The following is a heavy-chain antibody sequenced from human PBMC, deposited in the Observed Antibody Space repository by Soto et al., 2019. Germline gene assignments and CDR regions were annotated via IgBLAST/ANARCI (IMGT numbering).Heavy chain of an antibody. D-gene: IGHD3-3*01. Sequence: QVQLVESGGGVVLPGRSLRLSCAASGFTFRSYAIHWVRQAPGKGLEWVSVISYDGTNKYYADSVKGRFTISRVNSKNTLDLQMNSLRADDTAVYYCARDAERGYYAPGMDVWGQGTTVTVSS. CDR1: GFTFRSYA. J-gene: IGHJ6*02. V-gene: IGHV3-30-3*01. CDR3: ARDAERGYYAPGMDV. CDR2: ISYDGTNK.